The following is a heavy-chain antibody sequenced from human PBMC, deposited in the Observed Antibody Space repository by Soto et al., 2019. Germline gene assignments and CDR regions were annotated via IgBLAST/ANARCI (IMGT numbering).Heavy chain of an antibody. CDR1: GFTFSSYA. D-gene: IGHD3-22*01. Sequence: QVQLVESGGGVVQPGRSLRLSCAASGFTFSSYAMHWVRQAPGKGLEWVAVISYDGGNKYYADSVKGRFTISRDNSKNTLYLQMNSLRAEDTAVYYCARVHDSSGPEPIDAFDIWGQGTMVTVSS. CDR2: ISYDGGNK. V-gene: IGHV3-30-3*01. CDR3: ARVHDSSGPEPIDAFDI. J-gene: IGHJ3*02.